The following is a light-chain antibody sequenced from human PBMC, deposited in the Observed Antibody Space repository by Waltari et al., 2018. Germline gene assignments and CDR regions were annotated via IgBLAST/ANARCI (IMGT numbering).Light chain of an antibody. J-gene: IGKJ1*01. CDR2: GAP. Sequence: ELVLTQSPGTLSLSRGERATLSCRASQSVGRYLARYQQKPGQAPRLLIYGAPSRATGTPGRFSGSGSGTDFSLAISSLEPEDFAVYFCQHYVNLPVTFGQGTKVEI. CDR1: QSVGRY. V-gene: IGKV3-20*01. CDR3: QHYVNLPVT.